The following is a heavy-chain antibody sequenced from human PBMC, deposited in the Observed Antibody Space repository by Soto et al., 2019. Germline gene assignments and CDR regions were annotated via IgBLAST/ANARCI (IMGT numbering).Heavy chain of an antibody. D-gene: IGHD6-6*01. Sequence: GGSLRLSCAASGFTFSSYWMSWVRQAPGKGLEWVANIKQDGSEKYYVDSVKGRFTISRDNAKNSLYLQMNSLRAEDTAVYYCARGEYSSSSPYYYYYYGMDVWGQGTTVTVSS. CDR3: ARGEYSSSSPYYYYYYGMDV. V-gene: IGHV3-7*03. J-gene: IGHJ6*02. CDR2: IKQDGSEK. CDR1: GFTFSSYW.